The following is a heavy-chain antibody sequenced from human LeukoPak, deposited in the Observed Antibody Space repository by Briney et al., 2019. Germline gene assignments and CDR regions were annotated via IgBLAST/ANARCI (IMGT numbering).Heavy chain of an antibody. CDR3: ARGSDTGFDY. D-gene: IGHD7-27*01. J-gene: IGHJ4*02. V-gene: IGHV4-34*01. CDR1: GGSFSGYY. Sequence: SETLSLTCAVYGGSFSGYYWSWIRQPPGKGLEWIGEINHSGSTNYNPSLESRGTILVDSYKNHFSLKLSSVTAADTAVYYCARGSDTGFDYWGQGTLFTVSS. CDR2: INHSGST.